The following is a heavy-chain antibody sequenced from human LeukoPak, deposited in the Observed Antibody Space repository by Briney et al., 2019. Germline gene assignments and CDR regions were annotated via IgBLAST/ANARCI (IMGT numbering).Heavy chain of an antibody. D-gene: IGHD2-15*01. Sequence: GESLKISCKGSGYSFTSYWIGWVRQMPGKGLEWMGIIYPGDSDTRYSPSFQGQVTISADKSISTAYLQWSSLKASDTAMYYCARQAVYCSGGSCYPLINWFDPWGQGTLVTVSS. J-gene: IGHJ5*02. V-gene: IGHV5-51*01. CDR3: ARQAVYCSGGSCYPLINWFDP. CDR2: IYPGDSDT. CDR1: GYSFTSYW.